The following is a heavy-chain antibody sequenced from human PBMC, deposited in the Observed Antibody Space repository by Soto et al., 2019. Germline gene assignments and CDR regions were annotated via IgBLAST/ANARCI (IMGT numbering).Heavy chain of an antibody. CDR1: GYTFTSNW. CDR3: ARPVDGFYSLFEY. V-gene: IGHV5-51*01. D-gene: IGHD3-3*01. CDR2: IYPGDSDT. Sequence: PGESLKISCRGSGYTFTSNWIAWVRQVPGQGPEWMGSIYPGDSDTRYSPSFQGQVIISAEKSSRTAYVQWNTLKASDTAIYYCARPVDGFYSLFEYWGQGTPVTVSS. J-gene: IGHJ4*02.